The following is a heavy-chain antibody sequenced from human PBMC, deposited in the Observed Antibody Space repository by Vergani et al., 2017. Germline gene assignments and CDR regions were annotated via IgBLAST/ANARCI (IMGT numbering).Heavy chain of an antibody. CDR3: ARGGTTMIVVVIGAFDI. CDR1: GGTFSSSA. Sequence: QVQLVQSGAEVKKPGSSVKVSCKASGGTFSSSAINWVRQAPGQGLEWMGGIIPNSGGTNYAQKFQGRVTMTRDTSISTAYMELSRLRSDDTAVYYCARGGTTMIVVVIGAFDIWGQGTMVTVSS. V-gene: IGHV1-2*02. D-gene: IGHD3-22*01. J-gene: IGHJ3*02. CDR2: IIPNSGGT.